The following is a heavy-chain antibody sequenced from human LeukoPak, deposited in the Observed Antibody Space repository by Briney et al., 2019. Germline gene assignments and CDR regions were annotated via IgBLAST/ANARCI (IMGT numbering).Heavy chain of an antibody. CDR2: ISSSGSTI. CDR1: GFTFSSSE. Sequence: PGGSLRLSCAASGFTFSSSEMNWVRQAPGKGLEWVSYISSSGSTIYYADSVKGRFTVSRDNAKNSLYLRMNSLRAEDTAVYYCARVGYSSGWRGGYFDYWGQGTLVTVSS. D-gene: IGHD6-19*01. J-gene: IGHJ4*02. V-gene: IGHV3-48*03. CDR3: ARVGYSSGWRGGYFDY.